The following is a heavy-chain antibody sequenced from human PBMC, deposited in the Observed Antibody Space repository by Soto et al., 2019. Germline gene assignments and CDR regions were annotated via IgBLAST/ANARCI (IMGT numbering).Heavy chain of an antibody. CDR2: IIPFFGTA. CDR1: GGDFNTFG. J-gene: IGHJ4*02. D-gene: IGHD3-16*01. Sequence: SVKVSCKASGGDFNTFGFSWLRQAPGQGLEWMGGIIPFFGTAKYSQKFEDRITITAEESSNTVYMDLRGLTSDDAAIYYCARSAPMEAGDKYYYDFWGQGALVTVPQ. V-gene: IGHV1-69*13. CDR3: ARSAPMEAGDKYYYDF.